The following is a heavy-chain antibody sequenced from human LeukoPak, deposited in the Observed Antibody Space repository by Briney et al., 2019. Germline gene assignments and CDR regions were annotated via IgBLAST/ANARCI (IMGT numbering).Heavy chain of an antibody. CDR3: ARQGFAVAGTSPVDY. D-gene: IGHD6-19*01. CDR1: GYTFTAYY. V-gene: IGHV1-2*04. CDR2: INPNSGGT. Sequence: ASVKVSCKASGYTFTAYYMHWVRQAPGQGLEWMGWINPNSGGTNYAQKFQGLVTMTRDTSISTAYMELSRLRSDDTAVYYCARQGFAVAGTSPVDYWGQGTLVTVSS. J-gene: IGHJ4*02.